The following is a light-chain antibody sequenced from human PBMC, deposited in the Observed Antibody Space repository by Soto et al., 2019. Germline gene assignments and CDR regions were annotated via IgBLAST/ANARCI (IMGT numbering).Light chain of an antibody. CDR2: EVS. V-gene: IGLV2-14*01. J-gene: IGLJ1*01. CDR1: SSDVGVYNY. Sequence: QSALTQPASVSGSPGQSITISCTGTSSDVGVYNYVSWYQQHPGKAPKLMIYEVSNRPSGVSNRFSGSKSGNTASLTISGLQAEDEADYYCSSYPSSRSYVFGTGTKLTVL. CDR3: SSYPSSRSYV.